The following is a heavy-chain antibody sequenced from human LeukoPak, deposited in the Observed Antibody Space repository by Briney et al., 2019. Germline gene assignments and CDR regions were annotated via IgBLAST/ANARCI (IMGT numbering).Heavy chain of an antibody. CDR3: AKAPYYFDY. V-gene: IGHV3-30*18. CDR2: ISYDGSNK. CDR1: GFTFSSYG. J-gene: IGHJ4*02. Sequence: PGRSLRLSCAASGFTFSSYGMHWVRQAPGKGLEWVAVISYDGSNKYYADSVKGRFTISRDNSKNTLYLQMNSLRAEDTAVYYCAKAPYYFDYWGQGNLVTVSS.